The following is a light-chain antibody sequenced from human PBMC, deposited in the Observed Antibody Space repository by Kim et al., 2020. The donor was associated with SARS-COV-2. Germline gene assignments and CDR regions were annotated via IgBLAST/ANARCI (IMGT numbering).Light chain of an antibody. CDR3: QQYGSSPT. CDR1: QSVSSSY. Sequence: LSPGERATLSCRASQSVSSSYLAWYQQKPGQAPRLLIYGASSRATGIPDRFSGSGSGTDFTLTISRLEPEDFAVYYCQQYGSSPTFGGGTKVDIK. J-gene: IGKJ4*01. CDR2: GAS. V-gene: IGKV3-20*01.